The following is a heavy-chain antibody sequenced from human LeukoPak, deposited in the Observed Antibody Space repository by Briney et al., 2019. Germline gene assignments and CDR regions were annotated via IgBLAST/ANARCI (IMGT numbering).Heavy chain of an antibody. CDR3: AKVSGSYSGPIDF. CDR2: ISNDGSNK. D-gene: IGHD1-26*01. CDR1: GFTFSSYS. J-gene: IGHJ4*02. V-gene: IGHV3-30*18. Sequence: GGSLRLSCAASGFTFSSYSMNWVRQAPGKGLEWVAIISNDGSNKYYADSVKGRFTISRDNSKNTLYLQMNSLRAEDTAVYYCAKVSGSYSGPIDFWGQGTLVTVSS.